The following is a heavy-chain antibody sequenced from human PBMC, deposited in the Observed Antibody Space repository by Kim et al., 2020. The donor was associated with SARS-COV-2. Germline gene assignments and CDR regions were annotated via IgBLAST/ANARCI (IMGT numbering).Heavy chain of an antibody. CDR2: INSDGSST. Sequence: GGSLRLSCAASGFTFSSYWMHWVRQAPGKGLVWVSRINSDGSSTSYADSVKGRFTISRDNAKNTLYLQMNSLRAEDTAVYYCAREGMVRGNYYYYYGMDVWGQGTTVTVSS. V-gene: IGHV3-74*01. J-gene: IGHJ6*02. D-gene: IGHD3-10*01. CDR3: AREGMVRGNYYYYYGMDV. CDR1: GFTFSSYW.